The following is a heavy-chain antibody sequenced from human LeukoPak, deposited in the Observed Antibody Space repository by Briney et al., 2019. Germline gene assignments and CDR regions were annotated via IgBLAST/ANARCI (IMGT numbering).Heavy chain of an antibody. CDR3: ARDRIKSGSYYFDY. CDR1: AFTFSDYS. J-gene: IGHJ4*02. D-gene: IGHD1-26*01. Sequence: GGSLRLSCAASAFTFSDYSMNWVRQAPGKGLEWVSYISGRSSTIYYADSVKGRFTISRDNAKNLMYLQMNSLRAEDTAVYYCARDRIKSGSYYFDYWGQGTLVTVSS. CDR2: ISGRSSTI. V-gene: IGHV3-48*01.